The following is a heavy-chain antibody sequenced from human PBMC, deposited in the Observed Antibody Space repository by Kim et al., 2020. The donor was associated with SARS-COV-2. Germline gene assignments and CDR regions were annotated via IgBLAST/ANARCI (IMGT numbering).Heavy chain of an antibody. J-gene: IGHJ4*02. V-gene: IGHV4-4*07. Sequence: STNHTPSLKSRVTMSVDTSKNQFSLKLSSVTAADTAVYYCARDLATKFDYWGQGTLVTVSS. CDR2: ST. D-gene: IGHD5-12*01. CDR3: ARDLATKFDY.